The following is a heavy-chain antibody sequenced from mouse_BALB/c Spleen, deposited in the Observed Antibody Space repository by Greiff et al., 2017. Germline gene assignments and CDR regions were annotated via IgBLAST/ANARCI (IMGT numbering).Heavy chain of an antibody. CDR2: ISSGSSTI. CDR1: GFTFSSFG. CDR3: ARSYDYSWFAY. D-gene: IGHD2-4*01. Sequence: EVQGVESGGGLVQPGGSRKLSCAASGFTFSSFGMHWVRQAPEKGLEWVAYISSGSSTIYYADTVKGRFTISRDNPKNTLFLQMTSLRSEDTAMYYCARSYDYSWFAYWGQGTLVTVSA. V-gene: IGHV5-17*02. J-gene: IGHJ3*01.